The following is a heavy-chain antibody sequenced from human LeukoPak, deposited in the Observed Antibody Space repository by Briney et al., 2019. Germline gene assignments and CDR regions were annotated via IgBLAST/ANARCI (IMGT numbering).Heavy chain of an antibody. V-gene: IGHV3-23*01. Sequence: GGSLRLSCTVSGLTFSAYAMMWVRQSPGKGPEWVGAIRGGGGSAFYADSVKGRFTISRDNSKYTLFLQLNSRRAEDTAVYYCARDPNGDYIGACDMWGPGTMVTVSS. CDR3: ARDPNGDYIGACDM. CDR2: IRGGGGSA. CDR1: GLTFSAYA. J-gene: IGHJ3*02. D-gene: IGHD4-17*01.